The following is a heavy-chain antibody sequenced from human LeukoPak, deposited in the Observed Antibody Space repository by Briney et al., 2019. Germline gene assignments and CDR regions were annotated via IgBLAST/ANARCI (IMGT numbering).Heavy chain of an antibody. Sequence: SETLSLTCTVSGGSISSYYWSWIRQPPGKGLEWIGYIYYSGSTNYNPALKSRVTISIDTSKKQFSLKLSSVTAADTAVYYCARSDFWSGYQEYFQHWGQGTLVTVSS. CDR2: IYYSGST. J-gene: IGHJ1*01. CDR1: GGSISSYY. D-gene: IGHD3-3*01. CDR3: ARSDFWSGYQEYFQH. V-gene: IGHV4-59*08.